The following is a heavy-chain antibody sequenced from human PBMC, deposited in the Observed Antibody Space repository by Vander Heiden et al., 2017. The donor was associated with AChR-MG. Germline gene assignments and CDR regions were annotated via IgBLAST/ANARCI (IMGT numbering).Heavy chain of an antibody. D-gene: IGHD6-6*01. CDR2: IWYDGSNQ. Sequence: QVQLVESGGGVVQPGRSLRLSCAASGFNFRNYGMDWVRQAPGKGLEWVAVIWYDGSNQYYADSVEGRFTISRDNSKNTLFLQMNSLRVEDTAVYYCVRDREFSGSSPRFDYWGQGTLISVSS. V-gene: IGHV3-33*01. CDR1: GFNFRNYG. CDR3: VRDREFSGSSPRFDY. J-gene: IGHJ4*02.